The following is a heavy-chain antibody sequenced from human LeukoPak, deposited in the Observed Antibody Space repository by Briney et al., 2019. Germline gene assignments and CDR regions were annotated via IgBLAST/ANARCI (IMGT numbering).Heavy chain of an antibody. D-gene: IGHD1-26*01. Sequence: PGGSLRLSCAASGFTFSSYAMSWVRQAPGKGLEWVSAISGSGGSTYYADSVKGRITISRDNSKNTLYLQMNSLRAEDTAVYYCAKDGIVGATTRSFFDYWGQGTLVTVSS. V-gene: IGHV3-23*01. J-gene: IGHJ4*02. CDR1: GFTFSSYA. CDR3: AKDGIVGATTRSFFDY. CDR2: ISGSGGST.